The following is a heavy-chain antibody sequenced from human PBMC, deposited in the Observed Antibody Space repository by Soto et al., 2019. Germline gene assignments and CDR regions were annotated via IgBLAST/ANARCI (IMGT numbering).Heavy chain of an antibody. J-gene: IGHJ4*02. Sequence: QVQLVQSGAEVRKPGSSVKVSCKASGDTFSFYTINWVRQAPGLGLEWIGRVNPIVSMSNYAQKFRGRVTITAENSTNTAYMQLSSLRSEDTAIYYCAASYGSGYRAFDYWGQGALVTVSS. D-gene: IGHD3-10*01. CDR1: GDTFSFYT. CDR3: AASYGSGYRAFDY. V-gene: IGHV1-69*02. CDR2: VNPIVSMS.